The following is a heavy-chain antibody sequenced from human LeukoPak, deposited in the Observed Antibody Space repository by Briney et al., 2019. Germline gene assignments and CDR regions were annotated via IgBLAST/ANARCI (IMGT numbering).Heavy chain of an antibody. V-gene: IGHV3-13*01. CDR3: AREGRSCSTAICEFDY. CDR1: GFTFSSYD. D-gene: IGHD2-8*01. Sequence: GGSLRLSCATSGFTFSSYDMHWVRQATGEGLEWVSAIDTADNTYYPDSVKGRFTVSRENAKNSFYLQMNSLRAGDTAVYYCAREGRSCSTAICEFDYWGQGTLVTVSS. CDR2: IDTADNT. J-gene: IGHJ4*02.